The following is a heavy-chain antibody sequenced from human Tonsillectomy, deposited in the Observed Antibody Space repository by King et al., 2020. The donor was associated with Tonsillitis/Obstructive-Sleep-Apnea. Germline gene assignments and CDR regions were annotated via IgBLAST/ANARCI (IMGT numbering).Heavy chain of an antibody. CDR2: IKSQTDGGST. CDR1: GFTFTNAW. J-gene: IGHJ4*02. V-gene: IGHV3-15*01. D-gene: IGHD1-26*01. Sequence: VQLVESGGGLVKPGGSLRVSCAASGFTFTNAWMSWARQAPGRGLEWVGRIKSQTDGGSTDYAAPVKGRFIISRDDSKNTLYLQMNSLKTEDTAVYYCTTDWGNPRRSYGLFDHWGQGTLVTVSS. CDR3: TTDWGNPRRSYGLFDH.